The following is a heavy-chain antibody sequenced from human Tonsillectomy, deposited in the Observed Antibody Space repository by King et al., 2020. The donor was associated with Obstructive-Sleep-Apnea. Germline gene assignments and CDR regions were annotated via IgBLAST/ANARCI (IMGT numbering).Heavy chain of an antibody. CDR2: IKRDGSEK. J-gene: IGHJ6*02. CDR1: GFTFSSYW. Sequence: VQLVQSGGGLVQPGGSLRLSCAASGFTFSSYWMSWVRQAPGKGLECVANIKRDGSEKYYVDSVKGRFTISRDNAKNSLYLQRNSLSAEDTAVYYCARNDSYGSYYYGMDVWGQGTTVTVSS. D-gene: IGHD5-18*01. V-gene: IGHV3-7*01. CDR3: ARNDSYGSYYYGMDV.